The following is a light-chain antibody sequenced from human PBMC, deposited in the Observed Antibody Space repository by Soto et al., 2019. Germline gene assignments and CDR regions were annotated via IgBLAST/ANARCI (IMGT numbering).Light chain of an antibody. Sequence: EIVLTQSPGTLSLSPGERATLSCRASQSVSSNLAWYQQRPGQAPRLLIYGASTRATGIPARFSGSGSGTEFTLTISSLQSEDFAVCYCQQYNNWPPITFGQGTRLEIK. J-gene: IGKJ5*01. CDR1: QSVSSN. CDR2: GAS. CDR3: QQYNNWPPIT. V-gene: IGKV3-15*01.